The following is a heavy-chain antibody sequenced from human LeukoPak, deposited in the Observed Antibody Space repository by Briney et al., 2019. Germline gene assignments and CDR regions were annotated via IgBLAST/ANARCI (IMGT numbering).Heavy chain of an antibody. CDR1: VFTFSSYS. Sequence: GGALRLSCAACVFTFSSYSMNGLGQAPGKGLEGVSYISSSSSTIYFADSVKGRFTISRDNAKNSLYLQMNSLRDEDTAVYYCARVFRDYDGERYFDYWGQGTLVTVSS. V-gene: IGHV3-48*02. J-gene: IGHJ4*02. CDR2: ISSSSSTI. D-gene: IGHD4-17*01. CDR3: ARVFRDYDGERYFDY.